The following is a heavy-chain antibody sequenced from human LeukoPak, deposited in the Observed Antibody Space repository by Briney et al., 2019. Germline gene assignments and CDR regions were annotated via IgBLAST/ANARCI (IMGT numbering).Heavy chain of an antibody. D-gene: IGHD6-13*01. V-gene: IGHV1-18*01. Sequence: ASVKVSCKASGYTFTSYGISWVRQAPGQGLEWMGWISAYNGNTNYAQKLQGRVTMTTDTSTSTAYTELRSLRSDDTAVYYCARVYSAAAGADYWGQGTLVTVSS. J-gene: IGHJ4*02. CDR3: ARVYSAAAGADY. CDR1: GYTFTSYG. CDR2: ISAYNGNT.